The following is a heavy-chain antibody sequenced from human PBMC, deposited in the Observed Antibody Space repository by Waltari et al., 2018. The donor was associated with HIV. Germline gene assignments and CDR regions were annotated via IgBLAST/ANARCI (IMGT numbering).Heavy chain of an antibody. CDR3: AREIAAAVPY. J-gene: IGHJ4*02. CDR1: GFTFSSYW. D-gene: IGHD6-13*01. CDR2: IKQDGSGK. V-gene: IGHV3-7*01. Sequence: EVQLVESGGGLVQPGGSLRLSCAASGFTFSSYWMSWVRQAPGKGRGGVANIKQDGSGKYYVDSVKGRFTISRDNAKNSLYLQMNSLRAEDTAVYYCAREIAAAVPYWGQGTLVTVSS.